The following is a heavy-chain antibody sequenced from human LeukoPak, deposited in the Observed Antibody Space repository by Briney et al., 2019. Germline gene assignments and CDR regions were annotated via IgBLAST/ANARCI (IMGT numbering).Heavy chain of an antibody. D-gene: IGHD3-10*01. CDR1: GFTFSSYG. CDR2: IWYDGSNK. Sequence: GGSLRLSCAASGFTFSSYGMHWVRQAPGKGLEWVAVIWYDGSNKYYADSVKGRFTISRDNSKNTLYLQMNSLRAEDTAVYYCARDGWFGESHNYYYYGMDVWGQGTTVTVSS. J-gene: IGHJ6*02. V-gene: IGHV3-33*01. CDR3: ARDGWFGESHNYYYYGMDV.